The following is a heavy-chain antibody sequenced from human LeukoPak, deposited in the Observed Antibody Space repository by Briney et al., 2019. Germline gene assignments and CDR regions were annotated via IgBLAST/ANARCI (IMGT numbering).Heavy chain of an antibody. J-gene: IGHJ4*02. Sequence: GGPLRLSCAASGFTFSSYSMNWVRQAPGKGLEWVSSISSSSSYIYYADSVKGRFTISRDNAKNSLYLQMNSLRAEDTAVYYCARDSSVVRGAFDYWGQGTLVTVSS. D-gene: IGHD3-10*01. V-gene: IGHV3-21*01. CDR3: ARDSSVVRGAFDY. CDR1: GFTFSSYS. CDR2: ISSSSSYI.